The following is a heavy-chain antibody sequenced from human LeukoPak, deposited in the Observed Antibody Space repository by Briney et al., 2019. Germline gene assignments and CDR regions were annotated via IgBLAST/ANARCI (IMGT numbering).Heavy chain of an antibody. V-gene: IGHV4-39*07. J-gene: IGHJ4*02. CDR2: IYYSGST. Sequence: PSETLSLTCTVSGGSISSSSYYWGWIRQPPGKGLEWIGSIYYSGSTHYNPSLKSRVTMSLDTSKNQFSLTLSSVTAADTAVYYCAREGIYSSSSYFDYWGQGTLVTVSS. D-gene: IGHD6-6*01. CDR3: AREGIYSSSSYFDY. CDR1: GGSISSSSYY.